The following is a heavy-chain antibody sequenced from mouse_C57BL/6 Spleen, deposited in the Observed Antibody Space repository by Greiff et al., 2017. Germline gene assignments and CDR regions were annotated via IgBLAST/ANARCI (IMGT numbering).Heavy chain of an antibody. CDR3: AGHGYAMAY. J-gene: IGHJ4*01. CDR2: ISSGGSYT. Sequence: EVMLVESGGDLVKPGGSLKLSCAASGFTFSSYGMSWVRQTPDKRLEWVATISSGGSYTYYPDSVKGRFTISRDNAKNTLYLQMSSLKSEDTAMYYCAGHGYAMAYWGQGTSVTVAS. V-gene: IGHV5-6*01. CDR1: GFTFSSYG. D-gene: IGHD2-2*01.